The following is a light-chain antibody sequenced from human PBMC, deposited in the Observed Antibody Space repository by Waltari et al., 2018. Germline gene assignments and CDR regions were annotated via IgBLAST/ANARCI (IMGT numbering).Light chain of an antibody. V-gene: IGLV2-14*03. CDR2: DVN. CDR1: SSDVGGYNY. Sequence: QYALTQPASVSGSPGQSITISCTGTSSDVGGYNYVSWYQQYPGKAPQLMIYDVNNRPSGVSNRFSGSKSGNTASLTISGLQAEDEADYYCSSYTSSSTQVFGGGTKLTVL. J-gene: IGLJ3*02. CDR3: SSYTSSSTQV.